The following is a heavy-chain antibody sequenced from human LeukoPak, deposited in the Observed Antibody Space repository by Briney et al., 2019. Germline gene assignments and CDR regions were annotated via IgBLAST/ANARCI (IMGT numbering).Heavy chain of an antibody. V-gene: IGHV1-2*02. CDR3: ASRYSRGPWGYYMDV. CDR2: INPNSGGT. D-gene: IGHD6-19*01. Sequence: GASVKVSFKASGYTFTGYYMHWVRQAPGQGLEWMGWINPNSGGTNYAQKFQGRVTMTRDTSISTAYMELSRLRSDDTAVYYCASRYSRGPWGYYMDVWGKGTTVTVSS. J-gene: IGHJ6*03. CDR1: GYTFTGYY.